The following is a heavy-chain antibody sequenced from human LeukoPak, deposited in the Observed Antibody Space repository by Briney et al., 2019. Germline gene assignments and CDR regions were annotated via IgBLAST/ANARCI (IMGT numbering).Heavy chain of an antibody. V-gene: IGHV3-48*01. CDR1: GFTFSTYS. Sequence: GGSLRLFCAASGFTFSTYSMNWVRQAPGKGLEWVSYISSSSSTIDYADSVKGRFTISRDNAKNSLYLQMNTLRAEDTAVYFCTRSTTIDYWGQGTLVTVSS. J-gene: IGHJ4*02. D-gene: IGHD5/OR15-5a*01. CDR3: TRSTTIDY. CDR2: ISSSSSTI.